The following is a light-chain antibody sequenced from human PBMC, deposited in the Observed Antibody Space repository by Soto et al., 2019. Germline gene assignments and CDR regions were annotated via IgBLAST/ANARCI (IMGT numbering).Light chain of an antibody. CDR2: EVS. V-gene: IGLV2-14*01. CDR3: SSFTSSTTLMV. Sequence: QPVLTQPASVSGSPGQSITISCTGTSSDIGSYNHVSWYQQHPGKVPKVMIYEVSNRPSGVSNRFSGSKSGNTASLTISGLQAEDEADYYCSSFTSSTTLMVFGGGTKLTVL. CDR1: SSDIGSYNH. J-gene: IGLJ2*01.